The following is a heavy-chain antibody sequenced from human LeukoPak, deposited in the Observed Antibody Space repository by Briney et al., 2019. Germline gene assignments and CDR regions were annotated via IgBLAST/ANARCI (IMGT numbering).Heavy chain of an antibody. CDR3: AKEAGGWQWPTRNDY. CDR1: GFTFSSYD. J-gene: IGHJ4*02. D-gene: IGHD6-19*01. CDR2: ISGSGGST. V-gene: IGHV3-23*01. Sequence: PGGSLRLSCAASGFTFSSYDMSWVRQAPGKGLEWVSAISGSGGSTYYADSVKGRFTISRDNSKNTLYLQMNSLRAEDTAVYYYAKEAGGWQWPTRNDYWGQGTLVTVSS.